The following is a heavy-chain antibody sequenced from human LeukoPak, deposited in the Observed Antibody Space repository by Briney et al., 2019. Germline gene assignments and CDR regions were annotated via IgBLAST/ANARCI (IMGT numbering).Heavy chain of an antibody. CDR1: GFTVSTDH. Sequence: GGSLRLSCAASGFTVSTDHMSWVPQAPGKGLEWVAVSYSGGSTYYAESVEGRFTISRDNSKNTLYLQMNSLRAEDTAVYYCARVWELSFDYWGQGTLVTVSS. J-gene: IGHJ4*02. CDR3: ARVWELSFDY. D-gene: IGHD1-26*01. CDR2: SYSGGST. V-gene: IGHV3-53*01.